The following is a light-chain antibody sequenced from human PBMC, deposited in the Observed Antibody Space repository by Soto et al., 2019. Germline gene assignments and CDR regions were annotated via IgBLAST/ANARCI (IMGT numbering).Light chain of an antibody. V-gene: IGKV1-5*01. Sequence: DIQMTQSPSTLPASVGGRVTVTCRTSQSISSWLAWYQQKPGKAPKLLIYDASSLESGVPSRFSGSGSGTEFTLTISSLQPDDFATYYCQQYSTYFWTFGQGTKV. CDR3: QQYSTYFWT. J-gene: IGKJ1*01. CDR1: QSISSW. CDR2: DAS.